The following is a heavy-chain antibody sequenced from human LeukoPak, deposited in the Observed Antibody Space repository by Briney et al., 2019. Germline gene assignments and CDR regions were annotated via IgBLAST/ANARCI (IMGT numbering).Heavy chain of an antibody. Sequence: SETLSLTCHVSGYSISSAYYWGWIRQPPGKELEWIGSIHYSGSTSYNPSLKSRVTISGDTSKNQFSLKLSSVTAADTAVCYCARGFRGPNFDYWGQGTLVTVSS. J-gene: IGHJ4*02. V-gene: IGHV4-38-2*02. D-gene: IGHD3-10*01. CDR2: IHYSGST. CDR1: GYSISSAYY. CDR3: ARGFRGPNFDY.